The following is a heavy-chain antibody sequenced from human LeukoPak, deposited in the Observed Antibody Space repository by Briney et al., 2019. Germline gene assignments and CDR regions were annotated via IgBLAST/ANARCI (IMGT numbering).Heavy chain of an antibody. Sequence: PGGSLRLSCAASGFTFSSYAMTWARQAPGKGLEWVSAFSATDGSAQYAESVKGRFTISRDNSKNRLYLQMNSLRAEDTAVYYFAKARIAAAGTGAFDVWGQGTVVTVSS. J-gene: IGHJ3*01. CDR3: AKARIAAAGTGAFDV. CDR2: FSATDGSA. CDR1: GFTFSSYA. V-gene: IGHV3-23*01. D-gene: IGHD6-13*01.